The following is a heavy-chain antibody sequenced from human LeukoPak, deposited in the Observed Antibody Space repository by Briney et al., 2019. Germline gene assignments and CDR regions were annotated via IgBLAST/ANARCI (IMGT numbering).Heavy chain of an antibody. V-gene: IGHV3-23*01. CDR1: GFVFTGFA. CDR2: ISGDGDTK. J-gene: IGHJ4*02. CDR3: VKGGLEMVTDPAGFFDY. D-gene: IGHD5-24*01. Sequence: PGRSLALSCAASGFVFTGFAMSWVRQAPGKGLEWVSSISGDGDTKYYADSVKGRSTFSRDNSKNTLYLQINSPRAEDTAIYYCVKGGLEMVTDPAGFFDYWGQGLLVTVSS.